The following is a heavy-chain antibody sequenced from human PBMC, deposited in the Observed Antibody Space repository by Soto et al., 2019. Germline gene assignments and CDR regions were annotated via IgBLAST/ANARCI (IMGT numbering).Heavy chain of an antibody. Sequence: GASVKVSCKASGYRLRTYALHWVRQAPGQRLEWMAWINGGNGDTIDSQKFQGRVTITRDTSANTVYMELRSLTSEDTAVYYCARPGVAYDAFDIWGQGTMVTVS. CDR3: ARPGVAYDAFDI. J-gene: IGHJ3*02. D-gene: IGHD3-3*01. CDR2: INGGNGDT. CDR1: GYRLRTYA. V-gene: IGHV1-3*01.